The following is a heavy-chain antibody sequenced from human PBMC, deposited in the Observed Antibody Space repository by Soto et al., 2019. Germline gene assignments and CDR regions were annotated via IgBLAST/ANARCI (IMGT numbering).Heavy chain of an antibody. D-gene: IGHD3-16*02. J-gene: IGHJ4*02. CDR2: IYSGGST. CDR1: GFTVSNNY. Sequence: VQLVESGGGLVQPGGSLRLSCAASGFTVSNNYMSWVRQAPGKGLEWVAVIYSGGSTYYADSVKGRFTISRHNSKNKLDLQMNSLRAEDTAGYYCARVYVWGSCRTFDYWGQGTLVTVSS. CDR3: ARVYVWGSCRTFDY. V-gene: IGHV3-53*04.